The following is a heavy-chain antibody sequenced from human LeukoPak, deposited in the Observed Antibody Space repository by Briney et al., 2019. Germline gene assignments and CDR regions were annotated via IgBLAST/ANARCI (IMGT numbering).Heavy chain of an antibody. D-gene: IGHD5-18*01. CDR3: ARDYSYGFLN. V-gene: IGHV3-23*01. CDR1: GFTFRSHA. J-gene: IGHJ4*02. Sequence: GGSLRLSCVGSGFTFRSHAMSWVRQAPEKGLEFVSGIYENGGTTYYADSVKGRFSISRDNSKNTLYLQMNSLRAEDTAVYYCARDYSYGFLNWGQGTLVTVSS. CDR2: IYENGGTT.